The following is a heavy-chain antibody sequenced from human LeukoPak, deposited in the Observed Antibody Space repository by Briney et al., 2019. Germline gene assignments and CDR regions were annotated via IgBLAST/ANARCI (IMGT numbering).Heavy chain of an antibody. CDR1: GFTFSSYA. Sequence: GGSLRLSCAASGFTFSSYAMSWVRQAPGKGLEWVSAISGSGGSTYYADSVKGRFTISRDNSKNTLYLQMNSLRAEDTAVYYCAKVYRAYSCPGSFDYWGQGTLVTVSS. CDR2: ISGSGGST. CDR3: AKVYRAYSCPGSFDY. D-gene: IGHD2-2*01. J-gene: IGHJ4*02. V-gene: IGHV3-23*01.